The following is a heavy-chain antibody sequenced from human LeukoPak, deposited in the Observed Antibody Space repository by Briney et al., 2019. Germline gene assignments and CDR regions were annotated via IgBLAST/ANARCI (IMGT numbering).Heavy chain of an antibody. J-gene: IGHJ4*02. CDR3: ARVNSSSWKRRIDY. CDR1: GGSISSGDYY. Sequence: SETLSLTCTVSGGSISSGDYYWSWIRQPPGKGLEWIGYIYYSGSTYYNPSLKSRVTISVDTSKNQFSLKLSSVTAADTAVYYCARVNSSSWKRRIDYWGQGTLVTVSS. V-gene: IGHV4-30-4*01. D-gene: IGHD6-13*01. CDR2: IYYSGST.